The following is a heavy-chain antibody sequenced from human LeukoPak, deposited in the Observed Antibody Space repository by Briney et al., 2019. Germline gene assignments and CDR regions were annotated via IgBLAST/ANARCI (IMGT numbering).Heavy chain of an antibody. J-gene: IGHJ4*02. CDR3: AKDTSTIAVAGTCFDY. Sequence: GGSLRLSCAASGFTFSSYEMNWVRQAPGKGLEWVSYISSSTSTIYYADSVKGRFTISRDNSKNTLYLQMNSLRVEDTAVYYCAKDTSTIAVAGTCFDYWGQGTLVTVSS. V-gene: IGHV3-48*01. CDR1: GFTFSSYE. D-gene: IGHD6-19*01. CDR2: ISSSTSTI.